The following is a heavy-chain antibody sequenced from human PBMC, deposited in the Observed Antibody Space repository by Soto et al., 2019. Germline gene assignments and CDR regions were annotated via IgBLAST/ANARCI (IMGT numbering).Heavy chain of an antibody. CDR1: GFTSGYYA. J-gene: IGHJ4*02. V-gene: IGHV3-49*04. CDR2: IRSKAYGGTT. CDR3: TSVLPRFFDYYDSSGYYQIDY. D-gene: IGHD3-22*01. Sequence: QPGGSLRLSCTASGFTSGYYAMIWVRQAPGKGLEWVGFIRSKAYGGTTEYAASVKGRFTISRDDSKSIAYLQMNSLKTEDTAVYYCTSVLPRFFDYYDSSGYYQIDYWGQGTLVTVSS.